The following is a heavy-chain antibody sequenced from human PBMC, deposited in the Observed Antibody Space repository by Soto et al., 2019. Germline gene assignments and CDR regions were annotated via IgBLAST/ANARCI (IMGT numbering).Heavy chain of an antibody. Sequence: EVQLVESGGGLEQPGRYPRLSCAASGFTFDDSAMHWVRQVPGKGLGWVSGISWNRLTIAYADSVKDRLTISRDNAKNSLFLQMNSMRVEDTALYYCVKGGYCINGVCLHPFDYWGQGILVTVSS. J-gene: IGHJ4*02. V-gene: IGHV3-9*01. CDR3: VKGGYCINGVCLHPFDY. CDR1: GFTFDDSA. CDR2: ISWNRLTI. D-gene: IGHD2-8*01.